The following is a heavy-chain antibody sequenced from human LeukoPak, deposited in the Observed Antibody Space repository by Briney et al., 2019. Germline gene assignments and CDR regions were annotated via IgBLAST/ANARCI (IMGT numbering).Heavy chain of an antibody. CDR1: GGTFSSYA. V-gene: IGHV1-69*13. CDR3: ARKMEYCSSTSCYFFDY. J-gene: IGHJ4*02. D-gene: IGHD2-2*01. CDR2: IIPIFGTA. Sequence: GASVKVSCKASGGTFSSYATSWVRQAPGQGLEWMGGIIPIFGTANYAQKFQGRVTITADESTSTAYMELSSLRSEDTAVYYCARKMEYCSSTSCYFFDYWGQGTLVTVSS.